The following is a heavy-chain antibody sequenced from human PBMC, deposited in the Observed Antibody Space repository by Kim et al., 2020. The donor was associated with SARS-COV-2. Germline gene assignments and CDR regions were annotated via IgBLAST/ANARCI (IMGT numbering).Heavy chain of an antibody. V-gene: IGHV3-23*01. CDR3: AKSWVHSSSSVGAPDY. D-gene: IGHD6-6*01. Sequence: DSVKGRFTISRDNSKNTLYLLMNSLRAEDTAIYYCAKSWVHSSSSVGAPDYWGQGTLVTVSS. J-gene: IGHJ4*02.